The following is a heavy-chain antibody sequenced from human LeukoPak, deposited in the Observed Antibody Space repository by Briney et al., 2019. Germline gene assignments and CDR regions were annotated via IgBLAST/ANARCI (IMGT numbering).Heavy chain of an antibody. Sequence: SVKVSCKASGFTFTSSAMQWVRQARGQRLEWIGWIVVGSGNTNYAQKFQERVTITRDMSTSTAYMELSSLRSEDTAVYYCARGLTDEHQLILHWFDPWGQGTLVTVSS. J-gene: IGHJ5*02. V-gene: IGHV1-58*02. CDR3: ARGLTDEHQLILHWFDP. D-gene: IGHD2-2*01. CDR1: GFTFTSSA. CDR2: IVVGSGNT.